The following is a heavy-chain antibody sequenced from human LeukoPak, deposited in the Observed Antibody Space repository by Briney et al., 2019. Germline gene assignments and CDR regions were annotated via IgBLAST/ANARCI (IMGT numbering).Heavy chain of an antibody. CDR3: ARRGAGSGGLDY. Sequence: PGGSLRLSCAASGFSFSLYAMNWVRQAPGKGREWVSTIIETGASPYYADSVRGRFTVSRDSSKNMFYLQMNSLRAEDTAIYYCARRGAGSGGLDYWGQGTLVTVSS. D-gene: IGHD6-19*01. V-gene: IGHV3-23*01. J-gene: IGHJ4*02. CDR1: GFSFSLYA. CDR2: IIETGASP.